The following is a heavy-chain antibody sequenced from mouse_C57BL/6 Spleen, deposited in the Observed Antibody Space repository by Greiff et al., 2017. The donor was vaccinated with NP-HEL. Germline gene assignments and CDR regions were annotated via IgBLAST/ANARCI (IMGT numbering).Heavy chain of an antibody. Sequence: DVKLQESGPGLVKPSQSLSLTCSVTGYSITSGYYWNWIRQFPGNKLEWMGYISYDGSNNYNPSLKNRISITRDTSKNQFFLKLNSVTTEDTATYYCAREDTTVDFDYWGQSTTLTVSS. V-gene: IGHV3-6*01. D-gene: IGHD1-1*01. J-gene: IGHJ2*01. CDR3: AREDTTVDFDY. CDR1: GYSITSGYY. CDR2: ISYDGSN.